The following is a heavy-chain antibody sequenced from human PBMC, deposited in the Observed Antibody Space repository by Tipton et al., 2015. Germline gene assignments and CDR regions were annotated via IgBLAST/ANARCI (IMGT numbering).Heavy chain of an antibody. CDR2: IYNSHIYT. V-gene: IGHV3-21*06. J-gene: IGHJ4*02. Sequence: SLRLSCAASGFSFSQYSMNWVRQAPGKGLEFVSSIYNSHIYTYADSVKGRFTISRDNAKNSLFLQMNSLRAEDTGVYFCAREDPVVGADYWGQGTLVTVSS. CDR1: GFSFSQYS. D-gene: IGHD3-10*01. CDR3: AREDPVVGADY.